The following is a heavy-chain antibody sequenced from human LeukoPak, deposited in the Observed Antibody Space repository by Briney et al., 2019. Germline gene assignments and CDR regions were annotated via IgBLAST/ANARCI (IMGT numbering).Heavy chain of an antibody. D-gene: IGHD3-22*01. CDR2: ISGSGGST. CDR3: AKDVRRVLTPYYYDSSGYATFGYFDY. V-gene: IGHV3-23*01. Sequence: PGGSLRLSCAASGFTFSSYAMSWVRQAPGKGLEWVSAISGSGGSTYYADSVKDRFTISRDNSKNTLYLQMNSLRAEDTAVYYCAKDVRRVLTPYYYDSSGYATFGYFDYWGQGTLVTVSS. J-gene: IGHJ4*02. CDR1: GFTFSSYA.